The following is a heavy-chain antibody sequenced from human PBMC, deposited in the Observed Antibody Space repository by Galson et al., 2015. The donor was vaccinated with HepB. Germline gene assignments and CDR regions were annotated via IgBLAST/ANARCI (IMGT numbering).Heavy chain of an antibody. Sequence: SLRLSCAASGFTVSSNYMSWVRQAPGKGLEWVSVIYSGGSTYYADSVKGRFTISRDNSKNTLYLQMNSLRAEDTAVYYCARDRPLKIWFGELLDNEAGYGMDVWGQGTTVTVSS. CDR3: ARDRPLKIWFGELLDNEAGYGMDV. CDR1: GFTVSSNY. CDR2: IYSGGST. J-gene: IGHJ6*02. D-gene: IGHD3-10*01. V-gene: IGHV3-53*01.